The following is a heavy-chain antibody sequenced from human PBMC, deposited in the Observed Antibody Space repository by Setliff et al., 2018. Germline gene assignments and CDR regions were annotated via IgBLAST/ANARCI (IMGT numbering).Heavy chain of an antibody. CDR1: GYTFTNYG. Sequence: ASVKVSCKPSGYTFTNYGITWVRQAPGQGLEWMGWINNYSFKTNYPQKFLGRVTVTTDTSTGTAYMELGSLTSDDTAVYYCARDPQREVYQYGMDVWGQGTTVTVSS. V-gene: IGHV1-18*01. J-gene: IGHJ6*02. CDR3: ARDPQREVYQYGMDV. D-gene: IGHD6-19*01. CDR2: INNYSFKT.